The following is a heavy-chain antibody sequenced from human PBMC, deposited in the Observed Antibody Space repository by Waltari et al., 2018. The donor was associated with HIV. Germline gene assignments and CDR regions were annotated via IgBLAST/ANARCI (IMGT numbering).Heavy chain of an antibody. J-gene: IGHJ4*02. CDR3: AREALYDSSGYYFDY. Sequence: EVQLVESGGGLVQPGGYLRLSCAASGLTFNKYWLTWVRQAPGKGLEWVANIKQDESEKYYVDSLKGRFTISRDNAKNSLFLQMNSLRVEDTAVYYCAREALYDSSGYYFDYWGQGTLVTVSS. D-gene: IGHD3-22*01. V-gene: IGHV3-7*01. CDR2: IKQDESEK. CDR1: GLTFNKYW.